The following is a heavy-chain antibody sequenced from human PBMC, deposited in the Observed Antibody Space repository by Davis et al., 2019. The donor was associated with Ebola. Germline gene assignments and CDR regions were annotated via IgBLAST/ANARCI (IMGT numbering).Heavy chain of an antibody. V-gene: IGHV3-11*04. CDR1: GFTFSDYY. CDR2: LNGNGVDT. Sequence: GESLKISCAASGFTFSDYYMTWIRQAPGKGLECVSYLNGNGVDTDYADSVKGRFTISRDNANNSLYLQMNSLRVEDTAVYYCTRGRDTPDYWGQGTLVTVSS. J-gene: IGHJ4*02. CDR3: TRGRDTPDY. D-gene: IGHD5-18*01.